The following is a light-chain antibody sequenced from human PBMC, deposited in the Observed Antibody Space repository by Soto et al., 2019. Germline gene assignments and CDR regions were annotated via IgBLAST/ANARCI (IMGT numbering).Light chain of an antibody. CDR2: AAS. CDR3: PQSNSSPPP. J-gene: IGKJ4*01. Sequence: DIQMTQSPSSLSASVGDRVTITCRACQNLNNYLNWYHHKQGQPPNLLIYAASTLQAGVPSRVRGSGSAKDMTLNISSLQPARCAPCFCPQSNSSPPPLGGGTKVDIK. V-gene: IGKV1-39*01. CDR1: QNLNNY.